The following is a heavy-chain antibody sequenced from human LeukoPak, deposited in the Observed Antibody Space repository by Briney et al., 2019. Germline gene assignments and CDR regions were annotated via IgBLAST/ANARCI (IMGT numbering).Heavy chain of an antibody. D-gene: IGHD3/OR15-3a*01. CDR3: ARSGWTRAETHWYFDL. J-gene: IGHJ2*01. V-gene: IGHV4-31*03. CDR2: FYYSGST. Sequence: SQTLSLTCTVSGGSISSDGYYWSWTRQHPGKGLEWIGYFYYSGSTDYNPSLKSRVTISVDTSKNQFSLKLSSVTAADTAIYYCARSGWTRAETHWYFDLWGRGTLVTVSS. CDR1: GGSISSDGYY.